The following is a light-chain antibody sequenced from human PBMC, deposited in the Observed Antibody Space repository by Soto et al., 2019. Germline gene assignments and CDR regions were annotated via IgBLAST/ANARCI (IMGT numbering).Light chain of an antibody. Sequence: EIVMTQSPATLSLSPGERATLSCRASQTVSSDLAWYQQKPGQAPRLLIYDASNRATGIPARFSGSGSGTDFTLTISRLEPEVVAVYYCQYSCEWPSTFGGGTKVQIK. CDR1: QTVSSD. CDR3: QYSCEWPST. CDR2: DAS. V-gene: IGKV3-11*01. J-gene: IGKJ4*01.